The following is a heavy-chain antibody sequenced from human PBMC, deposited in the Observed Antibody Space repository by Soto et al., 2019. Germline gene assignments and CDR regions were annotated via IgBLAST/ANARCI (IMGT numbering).Heavy chain of an antibody. CDR2: IYYSGST. CDR1: GGSISSYY. CDR3: ARQGSGYYSDYYYYYMDV. D-gene: IGHD3-3*01. V-gene: IGHV4-59*08. Sequence: SETLSLTCTVSGGSISSYYWSWIRQPPGKGLEWIGYIYYSGSTNYNPSLKSRVTISVDTSKNQFSLKLSSVTAADTAVYYCARQGSGYYSDYYYYYMDVWGKGTTVTVSS. J-gene: IGHJ6*03.